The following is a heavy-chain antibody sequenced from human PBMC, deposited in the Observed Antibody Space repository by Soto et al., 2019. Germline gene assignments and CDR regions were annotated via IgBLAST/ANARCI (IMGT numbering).Heavy chain of an antibody. V-gene: IGHV1-2*02. Sequence: QVQLVQSGAEVKKPGASVKVSCKASGYTFTGYYMHWVRQAPGQGLEWMGWINTNSGGTNYAQKFQGRVTMTRDTSISTAYMELSRLRSADTAVYYCARDRIAAAVWGWYYGMDVWGQGTTVTVFS. CDR1: GYTFTGYY. J-gene: IGHJ6*02. CDR2: INTNSGGT. CDR3: ARDRIAAAVWGWYYGMDV. D-gene: IGHD6-13*01.